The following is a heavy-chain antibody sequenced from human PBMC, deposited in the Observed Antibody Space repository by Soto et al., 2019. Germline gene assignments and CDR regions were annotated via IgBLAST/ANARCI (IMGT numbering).Heavy chain of an antibody. D-gene: IGHD1-1*01. CDR3: ARMNQLAPKRNAFDI. V-gene: IGHV4-59*01. CDR2: IYYSGSSGST. J-gene: IGHJ3*02. CDR1: GVSISSYY. Sequence: KASETLSLTCTVSGVSISSYYWTWTRQPPGKGLEWIGYIYYSGSSGSTDYSPSLKSRVTISADTSKNQFSLKLSSVTAADTAVYYCARMNQLAPKRNAFDIWGQGTMVTVSS.